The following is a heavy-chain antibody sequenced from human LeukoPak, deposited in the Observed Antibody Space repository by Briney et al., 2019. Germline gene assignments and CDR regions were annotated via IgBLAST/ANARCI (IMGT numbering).Heavy chain of an antibody. D-gene: IGHD1-26*01. CDR1: GFTFDDYA. CDR3: ASGMRVGPNI. V-gene: IGHV3-9*01. CDR2: ISWNSGGI. J-gene: IGHJ4*02. Sequence: GGSLRLSCAASGFTFDDYAMHWVRQAPGKGLEWVSGISWNSGGIGYADSVKGRFTISRDNAKNSLYLQMNSLRAEDTAVYYCASGMRVGPNIWGQGTLVTVSS.